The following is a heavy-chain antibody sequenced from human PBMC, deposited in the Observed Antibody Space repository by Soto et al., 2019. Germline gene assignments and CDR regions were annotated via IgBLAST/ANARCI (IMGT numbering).Heavy chain of an antibody. J-gene: IGHJ6*02. CDR2: INAGNGNT. V-gene: IGHV1-3*01. Sequence: ASVKVSCKASGYTLTSYAMHWVRQAPGQRLEWMGWINAGNGNTKYSQKFQGRVTITRDTSASTAYMELSSLRSEDTAVYYCAGQDTGTDYYYYYGMAVWGQGPTVTVSS. D-gene: IGHD1-1*01. CDR3: AGQDTGTDYYYYYGMAV. CDR1: GYTLTSYA.